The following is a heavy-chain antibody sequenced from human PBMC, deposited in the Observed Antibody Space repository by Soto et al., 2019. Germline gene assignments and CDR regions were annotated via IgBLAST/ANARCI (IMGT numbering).Heavy chain of an antibody. CDR3: AREDYYGSGRRGFDY. D-gene: IGHD3-10*01. V-gene: IGHV3-30-3*01. Sequence: QVQLVESGGGVVQPGRSLRLSCAASGFTFSSYAMHWVRQAPGKGLEWVAVISYDGSNKYYADSVKGRFTISRDNSKNTLYLQMNSLRAEDTAVYYCAREDYYGSGRRGFDYWGQGTLVTVSS. J-gene: IGHJ4*02. CDR2: ISYDGSNK. CDR1: GFTFSSYA.